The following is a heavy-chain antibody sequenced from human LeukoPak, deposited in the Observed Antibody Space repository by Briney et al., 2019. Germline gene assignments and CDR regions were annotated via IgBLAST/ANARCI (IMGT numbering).Heavy chain of an antibody. J-gene: IGHJ3*02. Sequence: SETLSLTCTVSGGSISSSSYYWSWIRQPPGKGLEWIGYIYYSGSTYYNPSLKSRVTISVDTSKNQFSLKLSSVTAADTAVYYCASLYCSGGSCYGEDAFDIWGQGTMVTVSS. CDR3: ASLYCSGGSCYGEDAFDI. D-gene: IGHD2-15*01. CDR2: IYYSGST. CDR1: GGSISSSSYY. V-gene: IGHV4-30-4*01.